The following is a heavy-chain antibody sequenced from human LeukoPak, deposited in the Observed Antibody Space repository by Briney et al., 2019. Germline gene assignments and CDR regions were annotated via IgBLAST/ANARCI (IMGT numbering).Heavy chain of an antibody. D-gene: IGHD4-17*01. CDR3: ARDFARNSGDYGNDGFDI. V-gene: IGHV4-59*02. CDR2: ISYSGNV. CDR1: GGSVNLYY. Sequence: PSETLSLTCSVSGGSVNLYYCTWIRQSPGKGLEWIGYISYSGNVYYNPSLKSRVTITLDTSKKQVSLRLSSVTAADTAVYFCARDFARNSGDYGNDGFDIRGQGTMVTVS. J-gene: IGHJ3*02.